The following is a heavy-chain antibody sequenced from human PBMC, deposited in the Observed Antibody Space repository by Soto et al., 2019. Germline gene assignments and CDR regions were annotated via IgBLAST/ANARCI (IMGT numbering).Heavy chain of an antibody. CDR2: IYWDDDK. Sequence: QITWKESGPTLVKPTQTLTLTCTFSGFSLSTIGVGVAWIRQPPGKALEWLALIYWDDDKRYGPSLHSTLTDNKAHSKNQVVLTLTNMDPVDRATYYCAHRGQWPRAGGYDSWGQGTLVHVSS. V-gene: IGHV2-5*05. CDR3: AHRGQWPRAGGYDS. D-gene: IGHD6-19*01. CDR1: GFSLSTIGVG. J-gene: IGHJ4*02.